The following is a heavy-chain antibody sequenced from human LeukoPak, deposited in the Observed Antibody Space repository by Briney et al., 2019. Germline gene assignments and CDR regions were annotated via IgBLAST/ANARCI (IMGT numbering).Heavy chain of an antibody. CDR1: GFTVSSNY. V-gene: IGHV3-53*01. CDR3: ARQTHPDLYGDAFDI. Sequence: PGGSLRLSCAASGFTVSSNYMSWVRQAPGKGLEWVSIIYSGGSTFYADSVKGRFTISRDNAKNSLYLQMNSLRAEDTALYYCARQTHPDLYGDAFDIWGQGTMVTVSS. J-gene: IGHJ3*02. D-gene: IGHD2-2*02. CDR2: IYSGGST.